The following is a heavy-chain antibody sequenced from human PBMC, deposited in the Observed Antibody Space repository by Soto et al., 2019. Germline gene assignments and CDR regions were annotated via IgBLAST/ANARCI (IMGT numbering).Heavy chain of an antibody. CDR2: IISKAYGGTT. V-gene: IGHV3-49*05. D-gene: IGHD1-20*01. Sequence: EVQLVESGGGLVKPGRSLRLSCTASGFTSGDYAMSWFRQAPGKGLEWGGFIISKAYGGTTEYAASVKGRITISRDDSKSIVYLQKNSMKAEDTAVYYSTREVNNWNHRSADPSHGPFDYWGQGTLVTVSS. CDR1: GFTSGDYA. CDR3: TREVNNWNHRSADPSHGPFDY. J-gene: IGHJ4*02.